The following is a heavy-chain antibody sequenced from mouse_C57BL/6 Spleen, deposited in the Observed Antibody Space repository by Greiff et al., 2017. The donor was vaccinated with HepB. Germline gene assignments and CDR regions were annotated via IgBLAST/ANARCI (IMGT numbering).Heavy chain of an antibody. J-gene: IGHJ2*01. CDR1: GYTFTDYY. CDR3: ARRSGSGYAYFDY. V-gene: IGHV1-26*01. D-gene: IGHD3-2*02. Sequence: VQLQQSGPELVKPGASVKISCKASGYTFTDYYMNWVKQSHGKSLEWIGDINPNNGGTSYNQKFKGKATLTVDKSSSTAYMELRSLTSEDSAVYYCARRSGSGYAYFDYWGQGTTLTVSS. CDR2: INPNNGGT.